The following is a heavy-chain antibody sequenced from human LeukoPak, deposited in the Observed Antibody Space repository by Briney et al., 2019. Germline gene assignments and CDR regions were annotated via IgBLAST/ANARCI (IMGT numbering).Heavy chain of an antibody. J-gene: IGHJ4*02. CDR3: MTIRSSSGWYEPFDH. D-gene: IGHD6-19*01. CDR1: GFSFSTYA. CDR2: ISHDGSNK. V-gene: IGHV3-30-3*01. Sequence: GGSLRLSCAASGFSFSTYAMHWVRQAPGKGLEWVAVISHDGSNKYYADSVKGRLTISRDNSKNTLYLQMNSLSAEDTAVYYCMTIRSSSGWYEPFDHWGQGTLVTVSS.